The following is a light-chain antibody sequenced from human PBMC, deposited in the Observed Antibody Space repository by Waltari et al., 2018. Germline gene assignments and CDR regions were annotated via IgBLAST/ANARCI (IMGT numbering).Light chain of an antibody. Sequence: DIQMNQSPSHLSAYVADRVIITCRASQTIVGWLAWYQQKPGKAPKLLIYQASSLESGVPSRFSGSGSGTEFTLTISSLQPDDFATYYCQQYNSYPITFGQGTRLEIK. CDR3: QQYNSYPIT. J-gene: IGKJ5*01. CDR1: QTIVGW. V-gene: IGKV1-5*03. CDR2: QAS.